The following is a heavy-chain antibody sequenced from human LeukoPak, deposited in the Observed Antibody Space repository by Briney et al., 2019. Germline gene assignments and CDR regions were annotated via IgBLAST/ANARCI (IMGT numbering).Heavy chain of an antibody. Sequence: GESLKISCKGSGYTFTSYGISWVRQAPGQGLEWMGWISAYNGNTNYAQKLQGRVTMTTDTSTSTAYMELRSLRSDDTAVYYCARGGSYRTRRWFDPWGQGTLVTVSS. J-gene: IGHJ5*02. V-gene: IGHV1-18*01. CDR1: GYTFTSYG. CDR2: ISAYNGNT. D-gene: IGHD1-26*01. CDR3: ARGGSYRTRRWFDP.